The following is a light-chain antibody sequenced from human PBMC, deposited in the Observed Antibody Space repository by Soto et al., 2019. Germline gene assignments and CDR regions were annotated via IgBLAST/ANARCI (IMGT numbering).Light chain of an antibody. V-gene: IGKV3-20*01. CDR2: GAS. J-gene: IGKJ1*01. Sequence: EIVLTQSPGTLSLSPGDRATLSCRASQTVSNNYLAWCQQKPGQAPRVIMYGASRRPTGIPDRFSGSGSGTDFTLTIDRLEPEDFAVYYCQQYGSSPPTFGQGTKVDIK. CDR3: QQYGSSPPT. CDR1: QTVSNNY.